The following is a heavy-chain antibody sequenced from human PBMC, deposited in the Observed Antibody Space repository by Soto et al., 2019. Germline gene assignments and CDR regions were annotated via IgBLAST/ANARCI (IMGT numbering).Heavy chain of an antibody. J-gene: IGHJ4*02. CDR2: IIPIFGTA. CDR1: GGTISSYA. D-gene: IGHD6-6*01. Sequence: QVQLVQSGAEVKKPGSSVKVSCKASGGTISSYAISWVRQAPGQGLEWMGGIIPIFGTANYAQKFQGRVTITADDSTSTAYMELSSLRSEDTAVYYCASLPGKYSSSTVDYWGQGTLVTVSS. V-gene: IGHV1-69*01. CDR3: ASLPGKYSSSTVDY.